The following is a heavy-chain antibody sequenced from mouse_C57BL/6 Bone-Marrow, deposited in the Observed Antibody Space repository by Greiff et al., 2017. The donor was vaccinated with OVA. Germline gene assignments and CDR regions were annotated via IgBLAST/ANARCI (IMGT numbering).Heavy chain of an antibody. J-gene: IGHJ3*01. V-gene: IGHV14-3*01. CDR1: GFNIKNTY. CDR2: IDPANGNT. Sequence: VQLQQSVAELVRPGASVKLSCTASGFNIKNTYMHWVKQRPEQGLEWIGRIDPANGNTKYAPKFQGKATITADTSSNTAYLQLSSLTSEDTAIYYCAYYYGSSYCWFAYWGQGTLVTVSA. CDR3: AYYYGSSYCWFAY. D-gene: IGHD1-1*01.